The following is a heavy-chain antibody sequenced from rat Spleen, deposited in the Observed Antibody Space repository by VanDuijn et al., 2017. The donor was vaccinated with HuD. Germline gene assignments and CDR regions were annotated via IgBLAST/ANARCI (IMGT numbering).Heavy chain of an antibody. J-gene: IGHJ4*01. Sequence: QVQLQQSGAELAKPGSSVKISCKASGYTFTSYYISWIKQTTGQGLEYIGYINTGSGGTNYNEKFKGKATLTVDKSSSTAFMQLSSLTPDDSAVYYCARLPGYNYDVMDAWGQGASVTVSS. CDR3: ARLPGYNYDVMDA. CDR1: GYTFTSYY. CDR2: INTGSGGT. D-gene: IGHD1-4*01. V-gene: IGHV1-43*01.